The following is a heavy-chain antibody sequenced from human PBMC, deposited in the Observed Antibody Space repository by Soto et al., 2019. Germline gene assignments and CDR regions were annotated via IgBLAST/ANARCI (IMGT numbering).Heavy chain of an antibody. D-gene: IGHD5-12*01. J-gene: IGHJ5*02. V-gene: IGHV1-69*01. CDR3: ARRLDSGYDLNWFDP. Sequence: QVPLVQSGAEVKKPGSSGKVSCKASGGTFSSYAISWVRQAPGQGLEWMGGIIPICGTANYAQKFQGRVTITADESTRKAYMELSSLRSDDTAVYYCARRLDSGYDLNWFDPWGQGTLVTVSS. CDR1: GGTFSSYA. CDR2: IIPICGTA.